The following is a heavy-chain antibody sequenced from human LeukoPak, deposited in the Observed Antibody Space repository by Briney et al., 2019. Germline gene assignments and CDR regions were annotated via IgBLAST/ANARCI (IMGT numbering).Heavy chain of an antibody. CDR1: GGTFSSYA. Sequence: SVKVSCKASGGTFSSYAISWVRQAPGQGLEWMGGIIPIFGTANYAQKFQGRVTITADESTSTAYMELSSPRSEDTAVYYCATSRGSPWDYFDYWGQGTLVTVSS. D-gene: IGHD6-25*01. J-gene: IGHJ4*02. CDR2: IIPIFGTA. V-gene: IGHV1-69*01. CDR3: ATSRGSPWDYFDY.